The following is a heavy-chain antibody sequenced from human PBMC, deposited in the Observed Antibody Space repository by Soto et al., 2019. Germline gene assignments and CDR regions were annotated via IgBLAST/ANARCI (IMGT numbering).Heavy chain of an antibody. V-gene: IGHV3-30*18. CDR1: GFTFSSYG. Sequence: QVQLVESGGGVVQPGRSLRLSCAASGFTFSSYGMHWVRQAPGKGLEWVAVISYDGSNKYYAVSVKGRFTISRDNSKNTLYLQMNSLRAEDTAVYYCAKDLGVAHMGGYYYYYGMDVWGQGTTVTVSS. D-gene: IGHD2-15*01. CDR2: ISYDGSNK. CDR3: AKDLGVAHMGGYYYYYGMDV. J-gene: IGHJ6*02.